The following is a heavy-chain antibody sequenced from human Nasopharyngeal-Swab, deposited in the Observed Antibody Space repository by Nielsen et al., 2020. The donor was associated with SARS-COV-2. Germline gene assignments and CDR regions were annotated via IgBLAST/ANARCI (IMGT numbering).Heavy chain of an antibody. CDR2: ISGSGGST. Sequence: GESLKISCAASGFTFSSYAMSWVRQAPGKGPEWVSAISGSGGSTYYADSVKGRFTISRDNSKNTLYLQMNSLRAEDTAVYYCAIGKSGSYPFDYWGQGTLVTVSS. J-gene: IGHJ4*02. CDR1: GFTFSSYA. CDR3: AIGKSGSYPFDY. D-gene: IGHD1-26*01. V-gene: IGHV3-23*01.